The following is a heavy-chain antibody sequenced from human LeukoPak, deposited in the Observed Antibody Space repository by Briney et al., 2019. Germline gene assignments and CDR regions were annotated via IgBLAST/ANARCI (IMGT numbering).Heavy chain of an antibody. CDR3: AKGGMYSSGWYGYFQH. V-gene: IGHV3-30*18. CDR1: GFTLSSYG. D-gene: IGHD6-19*01. CDR2: ISYDGSNK. Sequence: GGSLRLSCAASGFTLSSYGMHWVRQAPGKGLEWVAVISYDGSNKYYADSVKGRFTISRDNSKNTLYLQMNSLRAEDTAVYYCAKGGMYSSGWYGYFQHWGQGTLVTVSS. J-gene: IGHJ1*01.